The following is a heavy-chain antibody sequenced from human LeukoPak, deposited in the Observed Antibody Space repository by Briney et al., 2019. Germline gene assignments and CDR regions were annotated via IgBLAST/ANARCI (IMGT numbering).Heavy chain of an antibody. CDR1: GYTFTSYA. Sequence: GASVKVSCKASGYTFTSYAMNWVRQAPGQGLEWMGWINTNTGNPTYAQGFTGRFVFSLDTSVSTAYPQISSLKAEDTAVYYCAGPQWELLPRRPDLSKNAFDIWGQGTMVTVSS. D-gene: IGHD1-26*01. V-gene: IGHV7-4-1*02. CDR2: INTNTGNP. J-gene: IGHJ3*02. CDR3: AGPQWELLPRRPDLSKNAFDI.